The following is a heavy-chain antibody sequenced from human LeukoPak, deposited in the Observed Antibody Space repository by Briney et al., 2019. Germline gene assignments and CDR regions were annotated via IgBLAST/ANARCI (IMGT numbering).Heavy chain of an antibody. Sequence: ASVKVSCTASGYTFTSYYMHWVRQAPGRGLEWMGVINPSGGSTSYAQKFQGRVTMTRDTSTSTVYMELSSLRSEDTAVYYCARSLGRRGRVDYWGQGTLVTVSS. CDR1: GYTFTSYY. CDR3: ARSLGRRGRVDY. J-gene: IGHJ4*02. D-gene: IGHD5-12*01. V-gene: IGHV1-46*01. CDR2: INPSGGST.